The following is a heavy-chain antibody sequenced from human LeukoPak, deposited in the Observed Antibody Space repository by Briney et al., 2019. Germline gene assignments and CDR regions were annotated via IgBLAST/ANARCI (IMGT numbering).Heavy chain of an antibody. V-gene: IGHV4-34*01. J-gene: IGHJ4*02. CDR3: ARGRVYDSSGYGGGSFDY. CDR2: INHSGST. Sequence: SETLSLTCAVYGGSFSGYYWSWIRQPPGKGLEWIGEINHSGSTNYNPSLKSRVTISVDTSKNQFSLKLCSVTAADTAVYYCARGRVYDSSGYGGGSFDYWGQGTLVTVSS. D-gene: IGHD3-22*01. CDR1: GGSFSGYY.